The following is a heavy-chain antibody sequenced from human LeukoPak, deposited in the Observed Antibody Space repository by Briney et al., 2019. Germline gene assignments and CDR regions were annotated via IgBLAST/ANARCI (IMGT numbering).Heavy chain of an antibody. D-gene: IGHD3-10*01. CDR1: GGSISSYY. CDR3: ARLFYGSGSS. CDR2: IYYSGST. V-gene: IGHV4-59*08. Sequence: NASETLSLTCTASGGSISSYYWSWIRQPPGRGLEWIGYIYYSGSTNYNPSLKSRVTISVDTSKNQFSLKLSSVTAADTAVYYCARLFYGSGSSWGQGTLVTVSS. J-gene: IGHJ4*02.